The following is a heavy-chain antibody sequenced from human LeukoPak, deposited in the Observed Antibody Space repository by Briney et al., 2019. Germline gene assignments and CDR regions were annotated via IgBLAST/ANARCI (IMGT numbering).Heavy chain of an antibody. J-gene: IGHJ4*02. CDR1: GFTFSNYA. D-gene: IGHD2-15*01. Sequence: GGSLRLSCAASGFTFSNYAINWVRQAPGKGLEWVATISGSGGSTYYADSVKGRFTISRDNSKNTLYLQMNSLRGEDTAVYYCAKAGAVVVVVAKFFDYWRQGTLVTVSS. CDR2: ISGSGGST. CDR3: AKAGAVVVVVAKFFDY. V-gene: IGHV3-23*01.